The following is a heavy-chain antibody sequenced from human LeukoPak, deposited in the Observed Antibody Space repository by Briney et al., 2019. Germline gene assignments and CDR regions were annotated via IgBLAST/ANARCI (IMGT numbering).Heavy chain of an antibody. CDR2: IYYSGST. CDR3: AREGGIAVAGYGMDV. V-gene: IGHV4-59*01. Sequence: SETLSLTCTVSGGSISSYYWSWLRQPPGKGLEWIGYIYYSGSTNYNPSLKSRVTISVDTSKNQFSLKLSSVTAADTAVYYCAREGGIAVAGYGMDVWGQGTTVTVSS. D-gene: IGHD6-19*01. J-gene: IGHJ6*02. CDR1: GGSISSYY.